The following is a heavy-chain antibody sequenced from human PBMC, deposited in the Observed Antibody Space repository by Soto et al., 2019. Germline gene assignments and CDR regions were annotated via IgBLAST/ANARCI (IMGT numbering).Heavy chain of an antibody. J-gene: IGHJ4*02. D-gene: IGHD5-18*01. V-gene: IGHV4-30-4*01. Sequence: QVQLQESGPGLVKPSQTLSLTCTVSGGSISSGDYYWSWIRQPPGKGLEWIGYIYYSGSTYYNPSLKSRVTISVDTSKNQFSLKLSSVTAADTAVYYCARDTAMAYGAGGFDYWGQGTLVTVSS. CDR3: ARDTAMAYGAGGFDY. CDR1: GGSISSGDYY. CDR2: IYYSGST.